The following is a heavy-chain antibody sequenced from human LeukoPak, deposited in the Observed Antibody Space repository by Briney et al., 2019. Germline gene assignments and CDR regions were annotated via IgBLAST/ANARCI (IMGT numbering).Heavy chain of an antibody. V-gene: IGHV4-34*01. Sequence: PSETLSLTCAVYGESLSKYYWTWIRQSPGKGLEWIGEINHRGSTNLNPSLKSRVTLSVDTSKHQFSLRLTSVTAADAAVYYCASSVGSTDYWGQGTLVTVSS. CDR1: GESLSKYY. D-gene: IGHD1-26*01. J-gene: IGHJ4*02. CDR2: INHRGST. CDR3: ASSVGSTDY.